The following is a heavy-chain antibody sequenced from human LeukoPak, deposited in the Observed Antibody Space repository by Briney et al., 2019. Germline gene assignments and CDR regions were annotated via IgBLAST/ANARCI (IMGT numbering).Heavy chain of an antibody. V-gene: IGHV5-51*01. J-gene: IGHJ6*03. Sequence: GESLKISCKGSGYSFISYWIGWVRQMPGKGLEWMGIIYPGDSDTRYSPSFQGQVTISADKSINTAYLQWSSLKASDTAMYYCARSRVVAATGENYYYYMDVWGKGTTVTVSS. D-gene: IGHD2-15*01. CDR2: IYPGDSDT. CDR1: GYSFISYW. CDR3: ARSRVVAATGENYYYYMDV.